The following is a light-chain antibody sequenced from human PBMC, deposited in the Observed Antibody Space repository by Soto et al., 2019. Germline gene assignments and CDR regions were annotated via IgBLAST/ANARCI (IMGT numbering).Light chain of an antibody. Sequence: QSALTQPASVSGSPGQSSTISCTGTSSDVGGYNYVSWYQQHPAKAPKLMIFEVSNRPSGISNRFSGSKSGSTASLTISGLQAEDEADYYCSSYTSSSNYVFGTGTKVTVL. J-gene: IGLJ1*01. CDR2: EVS. V-gene: IGLV2-14*01. CDR1: SSDVGGYNY. CDR3: SSYTSSSNYV.